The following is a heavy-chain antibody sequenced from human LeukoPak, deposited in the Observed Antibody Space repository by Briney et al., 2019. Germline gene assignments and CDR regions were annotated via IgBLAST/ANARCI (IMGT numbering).Heavy chain of an antibody. CDR2: INSNSGGT. CDR3: ARDNNIPAVIDY. CDR1: GYTFTGYY. Sequence: ASVKVSCKASGYTFTGYYMHWVRQAPGHGLEWMGWINSNSGGTNYAQKFQGRVTMARDTSISTVYMELSRLRSDDTAIYYCARDNNIPAVIDYWGQGTLVTVSS. J-gene: IGHJ4*02. D-gene: IGHD3-10*01. V-gene: IGHV1-2*02.